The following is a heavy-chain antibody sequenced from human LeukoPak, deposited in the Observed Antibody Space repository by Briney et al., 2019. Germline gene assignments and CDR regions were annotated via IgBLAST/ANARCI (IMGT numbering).Heavy chain of an antibody. CDR1: GFTFNNAW. Sequence: PGGSLRLSCTASGFTFNNAWMHWVLQAPGKGLEWVGHIKSKTDDGTTDYAAPVKGRFTISRDDSKNTLYLQMNSLKTEDTAVYYCTTQGATYYDILTGYYFQTPNDYWGQGTLVTVSS. CDR3: TTQGATYYDILTGYYFQTPNDY. J-gene: IGHJ4*02. D-gene: IGHD3-9*01. CDR2: IKSKTDDGTT. V-gene: IGHV3-15*01.